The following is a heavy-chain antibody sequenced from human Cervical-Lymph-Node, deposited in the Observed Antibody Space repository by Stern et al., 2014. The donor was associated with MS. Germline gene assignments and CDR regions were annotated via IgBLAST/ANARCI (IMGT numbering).Heavy chain of an antibody. V-gene: IGHV4-61*02. D-gene: IGHD1-26*01. Sequence: MQLVESGPGLVKPSQTLSLTCTVSGASISSGTSYWSWIRQPAGGGLEWIGRLHARGATYYNPSLKSRVTISGDTSKNQFSLNLNSVTAADTAVYYCARGHWELLGNNYFDSWGQGTLVTVSS. CDR2: LHARGAT. CDR1: GASISSGTSY. J-gene: IGHJ4*02. CDR3: ARGHWELLGNNYFDS.